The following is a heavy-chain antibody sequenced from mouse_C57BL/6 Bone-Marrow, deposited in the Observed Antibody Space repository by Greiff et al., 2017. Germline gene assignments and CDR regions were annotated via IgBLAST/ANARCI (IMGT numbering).Heavy chain of an antibody. CDR1: GYTFTSYW. CDR3: ARGANWDFDD. V-gene: IGHV1-59*01. Sequence: VQLQQPGAELVRPGTSVKLSCKASGYTFTSYWMHWVKQRPGQGLEWIGVIDPSDSYTNYNQKFKGKATLTVDTSSSTAYMQLSSLTSEDSAVYYCARGANWDFDDWGQGTTLTVSS. J-gene: IGHJ2*01. D-gene: IGHD4-1*01. CDR2: IDPSDSYT.